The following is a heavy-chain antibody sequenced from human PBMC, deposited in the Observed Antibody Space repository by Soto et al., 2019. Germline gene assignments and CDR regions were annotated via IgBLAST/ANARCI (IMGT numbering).Heavy chain of an antibody. CDR1: GGTFSSYT. CDR2: IIPILGIA. D-gene: IGHD2-21*02. J-gene: IGHJ2*01. V-gene: IGHV1-69*08. CDR3: ARDPYGGNSRPLRYFDL. Sequence: QVQLVQSGAEVKKPGSSVKVSCKASGGTFSSYTISWVRQAPGQGLEWMGRIIPILGIANYAQKFQGRVTITADKSTSSAYMELSSLRSEDTAVYYCARDPYGGNSRPLRYFDLWGRGTLVTVSS.